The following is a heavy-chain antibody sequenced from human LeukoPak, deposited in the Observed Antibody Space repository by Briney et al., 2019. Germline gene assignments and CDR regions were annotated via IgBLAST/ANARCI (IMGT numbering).Heavy chain of an antibody. V-gene: IGHV3-33*01. CDR3: ARDVVSRYFDL. Sequence: PGGSLRLSCAASEFTFRNYGMHWVRQAPGKGLEWVAVIWYDGSKKYYEDSVKDRFTISRDNSKNTLYLQMNSLRAEDTAVYYCARDVVSRYFDLWGSGTLVTVSS. CDR1: EFTFRNYG. J-gene: IGHJ2*01. D-gene: IGHD2-15*01. CDR2: IWYDGSKK.